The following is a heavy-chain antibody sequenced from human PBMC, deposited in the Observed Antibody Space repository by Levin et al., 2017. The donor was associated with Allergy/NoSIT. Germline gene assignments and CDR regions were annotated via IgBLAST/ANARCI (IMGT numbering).Heavy chain of an antibody. J-gene: IGHJ3*02. CDR1: GGSISSGRYY. CDR2: IYTSGST. Sequence: SETLSLTCTVSGGSISSGRYYWSWIRQPAGKGLEWIGRIYTSGSTSYNPSLESRVTISVDTSKNQFSLKLTSVTAADTAVYFCARELGSSWYRDAFDIWGQGTMVTVSS. CDR3: ARELGSSWYRDAFDI. V-gene: IGHV4-61*02. D-gene: IGHD6-13*01.